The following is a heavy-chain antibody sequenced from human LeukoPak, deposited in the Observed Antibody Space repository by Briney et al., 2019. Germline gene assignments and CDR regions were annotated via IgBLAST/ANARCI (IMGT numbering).Heavy chain of an antibody. CDR2: IVVGSGIT. D-gene: IGHD4-17*01. Sequence: SGKVSCKASGGTFSSYAISWVRQARGQRLEGIGWIVVGSGITNYAQKFQERVTITRDMSTSTAYMELSSLRSEDPAVYYCAADVRHYGDTCGFDPWGRETLLRVSS. CDR3: AADVRHYGDTCGFDP. V-gene: IGHV1-58*02. J-gene: IGHJ5*02. CDR1: GGTFSSYA.